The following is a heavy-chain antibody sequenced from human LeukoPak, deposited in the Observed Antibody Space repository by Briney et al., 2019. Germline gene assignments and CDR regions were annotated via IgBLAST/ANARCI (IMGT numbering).Heavy chain of an antibody. CDR2: IWYDGNNK. CDR3: ARQYCSGGDCYFFD. J-gene: IGHJ4*02. V-gene: IGHV3-33*01. Sequence: GGSLRLSCAASGFTFSSYGMHWVRQSPGKGLEWVALIWYDGNNKYYADSVKGRFTISRDNSKNTLYLQMNSLRAEDTALYYCARQYCSGGDCYFFDWGQGTLVTVSS. D-gene: IGHD2-15*01. CDR1: GFTFSSYG.